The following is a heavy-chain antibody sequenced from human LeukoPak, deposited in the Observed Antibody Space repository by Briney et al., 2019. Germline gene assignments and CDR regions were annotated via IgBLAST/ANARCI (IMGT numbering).Heavy chain of an antibody. D-gene: IGHD3-3*01. CDR1: GGSISSYY. CDR3: ARVRVEVTIFGVVIFDAFDI. CDR2: IYYSGST. J-gene: IGHJ3*02. Sequence: SETLSLTCTVSGGSISSYYWSWIRQPPGKGLEWIGYIYYSGSTNYNPSLKSRVTISVDTSKNQFSLKLSSVTAADTAVYYCARVRVEVTIFGVVIFDAFDIWAKGQWSPSLQ. V-gene: IGHV4-59*01.